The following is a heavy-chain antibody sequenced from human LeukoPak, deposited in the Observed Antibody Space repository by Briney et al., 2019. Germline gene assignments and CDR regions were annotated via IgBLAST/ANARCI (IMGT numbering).Heavy chain of an antibody. V-gene: IGHV1-18*01. J-gene: IGHJ3*01. CDR1: GHTFVSYG. CDR2: ISGYNGKI. CDR3: ARRFCSSVSCYDDDAFDV. Sequence: ASVKVSCKASGHTFVSYGISWVQQAPGQGLEWMGWISGYNGKINYAQKFQGRVTMTTDTSTSTAYLELRSLTSEDTAVYYCARRFCSSVSCYDDDAFDVWGQGTLVTVSS. D-gene: IGHD2-2*01.